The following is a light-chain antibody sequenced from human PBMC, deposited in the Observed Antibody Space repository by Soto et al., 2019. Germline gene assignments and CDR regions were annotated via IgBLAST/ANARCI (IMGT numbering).Light chain of an antibody. Sequence: DIQMNPSQSSVSASVGDRVTITCRAIQGISSWLVWYQPKPGKAPKLLIYAAYSLQSGVPAKFSGSGSETDFTLTISSLQPEDFASYYCQQANRFPLTFGGGTKVQIK. J-gene: IGKJ4*01. CDR1: QGISSW. CDR2: AAY. V-gene: IGKV1-12*01. CDR3: QQANRFPLT.